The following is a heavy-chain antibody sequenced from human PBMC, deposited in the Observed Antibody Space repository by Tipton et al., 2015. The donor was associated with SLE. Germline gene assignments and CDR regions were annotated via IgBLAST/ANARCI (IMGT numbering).Heavy chain of an antibody. Sequence: QLVQSGAEVKKPGASVKVSCKASGYNFKNYGISWVRQAPGQGLEWMGWISAYNGNTNYAQNLQDRVTVTIDTSTSTAYLELRSLTSGDTAVYYCARMHLLGRGGFDYWGQGTLVTVSS. V-gene: IGHV1-18*01. D-gene: IGHD3-3*02. J-gene: IGHJ4*02. CDR1: GYNFKNYG. CDR3: ARMHLLGRGGFDY. CDR2: ISAYNGNT.